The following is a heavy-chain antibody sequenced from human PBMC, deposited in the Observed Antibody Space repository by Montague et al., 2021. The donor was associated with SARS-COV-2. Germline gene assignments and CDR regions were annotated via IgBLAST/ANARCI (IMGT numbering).Heavy chain of an antibody. CDR3: ARNSFRARFLDWSFYFTF. Sequence: SETLSLTCAVYGGSFTTYYWSWIRQPPGKGLEWIGEINHGGTTNFNPALKSRVTMSVDTSKNQFFLTLTSVTAADTAMYFCARNSFRARFLDWSFYFTFWGQGSVVTVSS. V-gene: IGHV4-34*01. J-gene: IGHJ4*02. CDR1: GGSFTTYY. CDR2: INHGGTT. D-gene: IGHD3/OR15-3a*01.